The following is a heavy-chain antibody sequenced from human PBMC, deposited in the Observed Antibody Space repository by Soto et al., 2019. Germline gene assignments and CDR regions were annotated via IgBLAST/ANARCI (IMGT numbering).Heavy chain of an antibody. Sequence: QVQLVESGGGVVQPGRSLRLSCAASGFNFSSYGMHWVRQAPGKGLEWVAVIWYDGSNKYYADSVKGRFTIYRVNSKNTLYLQMNSLRAEDTAVYYCAREATSGYDRFDYRGQGTLVTVSS. V-gene: IGHV3-33*01. CDR2: IWYDGSNK. J-gene: IGHJ4*02. CDR1: GFNFSSYG. D-gene: IGHD5-12*01. CDR3: AREATSGYDRFDY.